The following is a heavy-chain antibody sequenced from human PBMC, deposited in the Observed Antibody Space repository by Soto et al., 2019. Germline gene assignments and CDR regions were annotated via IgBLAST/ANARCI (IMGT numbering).Heavy chain of an antibody. D-gene: IGHD3-10*01. Sequence: GSPRLSCAASGFTFSSYGMHWVRQAPGKGLEWVAVISYDGSNKYYADSVKGRFTISRDNSKNTLYLQMNSLRAEDTAVYYCAKDPDYYGSGSYLFDYWGQGTLVTSPQ. CDR1: GFTFSSYG. V-gene: IGHV3-30*18. CDR2: ISYDGSNK. J-gene: IGHJ4*02. CDR3: AKDPDYYGSGSYLFDY.